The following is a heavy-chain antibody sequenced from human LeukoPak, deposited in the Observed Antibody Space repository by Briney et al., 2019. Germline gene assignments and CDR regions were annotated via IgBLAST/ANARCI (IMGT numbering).Heavy chain of an antibody. CDR3: ARDMAAGIVLMVYATYEAYGMDV. CDR2: ISSSSSYI. J-gene: IGHJ6*02. Sequence: GGSLRLSCAASGFTFSSYSMNWVRQAPGKGLEWVSSISSSSSYIYYADSVKGRFTISRDNAKNSLYLQMNSLRAEDTAVYYCARDMAAGIVLMVYATYEAYGMDVWGQGTTVTVSS. D-gene: IGHD2-8*01. CDR1: GFTFSSYS. V-gene: IGHV3-21*01.